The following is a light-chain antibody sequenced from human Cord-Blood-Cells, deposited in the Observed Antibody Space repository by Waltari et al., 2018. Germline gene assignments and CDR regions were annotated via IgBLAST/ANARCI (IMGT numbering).Light chain of an antibody. CDR2: DVS. Sequence: QSALTQPASVSGSPGQSITISCTGTSSDVGGYNYVSWYQQHPGKAPKLMIYDVSNRPSGVSNRFSGSKSGHTASLTISGLQAEDEADYYCSSYTSSSTLVVFGTGTKVTVL. CDR3: SSYTSSSTLVV. CDR1: SSDVGGYNY. V-gene: IGLV2-14*03. J-gene: IGLJ1*01.